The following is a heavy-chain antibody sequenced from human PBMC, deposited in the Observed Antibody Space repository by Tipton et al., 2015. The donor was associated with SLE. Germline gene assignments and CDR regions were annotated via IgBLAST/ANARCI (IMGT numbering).Heavy chain of an antibody. Sequence: SLRLSCAASGFTFSDSYMSWIRQAPGKGLEWVSYISDSGATIYYADSVKGRFSVSRDSAKNSLYLQMNNLRAEDTAVYYCASQLTILDAFDIWGQGTMVTVSS. J-gene: IGHJ3*02. CDR2: ISDSGATI. D-gene: IGHD1-1*01. CDR1: GFTFSDSY. V-gene: IGHV3-11*01. CDR3: ASQLTILDAFDI.